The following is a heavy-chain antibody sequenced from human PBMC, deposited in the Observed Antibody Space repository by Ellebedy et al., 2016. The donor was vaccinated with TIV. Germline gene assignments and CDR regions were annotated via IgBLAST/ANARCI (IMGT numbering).Heavy chain of an antibody. CDR2: INQGGSER. Sequence: GGSLRLSCAASGFSFRNYWMTWVRQAPGKGLEWVANINQGGSERHYVDSVKGRFTISRDNAKNSLYLEMNSLRAEDTAVYYCATDGSYGDYLSPAHAFEIWGQGTMVAVSS. J-gene: IGHJ3*02. CDR1: GFSFRNYW. V-gene: IGHV3-7*01. D-gene: IGHD4-17*01. CDR3: ATDGSYGDYLSPAHAFEI.